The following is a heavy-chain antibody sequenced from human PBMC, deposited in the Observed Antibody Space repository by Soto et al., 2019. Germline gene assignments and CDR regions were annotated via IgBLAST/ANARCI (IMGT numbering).Heavy chain of an antibody. J-gene: IGHJ5*02. D-gene: IGHD3-3*01. CDR1: GFTFSSYS. Sequence: GGSLRLSCVASGFTFSSYSMNWVRQAPGKGLEWVSYISSSSSTIYYADSVKGRFTISRDNAKNSLYLQMNSLRAEDTAVYYCARDPSYDFPTGFDPWGQGTLVTVSS. CDR2: ISSSSSTI. CDR3: ARDPSYDFPTGFDP. V-gene: IGHV3-48*01.